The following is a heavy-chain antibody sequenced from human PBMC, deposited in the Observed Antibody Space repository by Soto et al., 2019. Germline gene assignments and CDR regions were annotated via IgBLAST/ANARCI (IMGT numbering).Heavy chain of an antibody. J-gene: IGHJ6*02. Sequence: SETLSLTCTVSGGSVSSGVYYWSWIRQPPGKGLEWIGYIYYSGSTNNNPSLKSRVTISVDTSKNQFSLKLSSVTAADTAVYYGSRYKSKYYYGMDVWGQGTTVTVSS. D-gene: IGHD1-20*01. V-gene: IGHV4-61*08. CDR3: SRYKSKYYYGMDV. CDR2: IYYSGST. CDR1: GGSVSSGVYY.